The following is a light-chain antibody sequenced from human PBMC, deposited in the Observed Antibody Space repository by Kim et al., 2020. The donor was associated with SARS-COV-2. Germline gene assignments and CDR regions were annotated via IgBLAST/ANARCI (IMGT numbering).Light chain of an antibody. CDR2: SNN. J-gene: IGLJ2*01. CDR1: RSNIGSKF. V-gene: IGLV1-47*01. Sequence: ELTQPPSASGTPGQRVTISCSGSRSNIGSKFVYWYQQLPGTVPTLLIYSNNQRPSGVPDRFSGSKSGALASLTISGLRSEDEADYYCASWDDNLSGVIFGGGTQLTVL. CDR3: ASWDDNLSGVI.